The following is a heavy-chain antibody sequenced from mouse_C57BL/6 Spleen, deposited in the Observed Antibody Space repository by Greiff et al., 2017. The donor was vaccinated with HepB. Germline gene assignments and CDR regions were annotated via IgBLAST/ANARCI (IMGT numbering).Heavy chain of an antibody. CDR3: APIYYDYDGFDY. V-gene: IGHV1-82*01. D-gene: IGHD2-4*01. Sequence: VQLQESGPELVKPGASVKISCKASGYAFSSSWMNWVKRRPGKGLEWIGRIYPGDGDTNYNGKFKGKATLTADKSSSTAYMQLSSLTSEDSAVYFCAPIYYDYDGFDYWGQGTTLTVSS. CDR2: IYPGDGDT. J-gene: IGHJ2*01. CDR1: GYAFSSSW.